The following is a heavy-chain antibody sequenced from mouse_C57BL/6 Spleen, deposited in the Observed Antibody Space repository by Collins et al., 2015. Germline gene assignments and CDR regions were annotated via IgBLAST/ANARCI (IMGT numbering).Heavy chain of an antibody. CDR3: ARPPFDGSSPYAMDY. D-gene: IGHD1-1*01. Sequence: QVQLQQPGAELVKPGASVKMSCKASGYTFTSYWITWVKQRPGQGLEWIGDIYPGSGSTNYNEKFKSKATLTVDTSSSTAYMQLSSLTSEDSAVYYCARPPFDGSSPYAMDYWGQGTSVTVSS. V-gene: IGHV1-55*01. CDR1: GYTFTSYW. CDR2: IYPGSGST. J-gene: IGHJ4*01.